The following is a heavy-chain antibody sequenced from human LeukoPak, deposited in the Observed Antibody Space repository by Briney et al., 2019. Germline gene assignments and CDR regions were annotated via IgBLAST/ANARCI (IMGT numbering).Heavy chain of an antibody. V-gene: IGHV3-23*01. CDR3: ANQGPRALADY. CDR1: GFNFSNYA. Sequence: GGSLRPSCAASGFNFSNYAMSWVRQAPGKVLEWVSAISGSGGSTYYADSVKGRFTISRDNSKNTLYLQMNSLRDEDTAVYYCANQGPRALADYWGQGTLVTVSS. CDR2: ISGSGGST. J-gene: IGHJ4*02. D-gene: IGHD6-13*01.